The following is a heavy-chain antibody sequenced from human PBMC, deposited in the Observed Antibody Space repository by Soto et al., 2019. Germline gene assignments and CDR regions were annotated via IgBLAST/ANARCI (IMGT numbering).Heavy chain of an antibody. Sequence: QVQLQESGPGLVKPSETLSLTCTVSGGSISSYYWSWIRQPPGKGLEWIGYISYSGSTNYNPSLKSRVTISVDTSKNQFSLNLSSVTAADTAVYYCARLNGDYFDYWGQGTLVTVSS. J-gene: IGHJ4*02. CDR3: ARLNGDYFDY. V-gene: IGHV4-59*01. D-gene: IGHD4-17*01. CDR1: GGSISSYY. CDR2: ISYSGST.